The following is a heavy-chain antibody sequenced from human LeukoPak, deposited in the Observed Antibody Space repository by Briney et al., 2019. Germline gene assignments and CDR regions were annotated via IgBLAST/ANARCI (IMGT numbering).Heavy chain of an antibody. J-gene: IGHJ6*03. D-gene: IGHD6-13*01. CDR1: GGSSSGYY. V-gene: IGHV4-34*01. CDR3: ARGTEQQLVHYYYYMDV. CDR2: INHSGST. Sequence: SETLSLTCAVYGGSSSGYYWSWIRQPPGKGLEWIGEINHSGSTNYNPSLKSRVTISVDTSKNQFSLKLSSVTAADTAVYYCARGTEQQLVHYYYYMDVWGKGTTVTVSS.